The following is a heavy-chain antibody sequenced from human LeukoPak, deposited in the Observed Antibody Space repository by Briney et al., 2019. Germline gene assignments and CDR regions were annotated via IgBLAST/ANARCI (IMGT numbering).Heavy chain of an antibody. CDR2: IWYDGSNK. CDR1: GFTFSSYG. CDR3: VRGPYGSGSYR. Sequence: PGRSLRLSCAASGFTFSSYGMHWVRQAPGKGLEWVAVIWYDGSNKYYADSVQGRFTISRDNSKNTLYLQMNSLRAEDTAVYYCVRGPYGSGSYRWGQGTLATVSA. V-gene: IGHV3-33*01. D-gene: IGHD3-10*01. J-gene: IGHJ4*02.